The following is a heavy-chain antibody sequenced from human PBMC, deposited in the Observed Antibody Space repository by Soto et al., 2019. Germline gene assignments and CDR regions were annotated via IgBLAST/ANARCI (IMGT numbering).Heavy chain of an antibody. V-gene: IGHV3-33*01. D-gene: IGHD3-22*01. Sequence: QVQLVESGGGVVQPGRSLRLSCAASGFTFSSYGMHWVRQAPGKGLEWVAVIWYDGSNKYYVDSVKGRFTISRDNSKNTLYLQMNGLRAEDTAVYYCAREDSPYYYDSSGYYSGYWGQGTLVTVSS. J-gene: IGHJ4*02. CDR2: IWYDGSNK. CDR1: GFTFSSYG. CDR3: AREDSPYYYDSSGYYSGY.